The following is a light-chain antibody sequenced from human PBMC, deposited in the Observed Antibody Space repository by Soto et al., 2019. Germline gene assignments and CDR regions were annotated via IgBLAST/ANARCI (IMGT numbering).Light chain of an antibody. Sequence: ENELTQSPGTLSLSPGDRATISCRASQSVDSNYLACYQKQPSQAPRLLIYGTSSSATGIPDRCSGSGAGTELSLAINRREPEDFSVYYCQQYGSSHYTVGQGTKLEIK. J-gene: IGKJ2*01. CDR1: QSVDSNY. V-gene: IGKV3-20*01. CDR2: GTS. CDR3: QQYGSSHYT.